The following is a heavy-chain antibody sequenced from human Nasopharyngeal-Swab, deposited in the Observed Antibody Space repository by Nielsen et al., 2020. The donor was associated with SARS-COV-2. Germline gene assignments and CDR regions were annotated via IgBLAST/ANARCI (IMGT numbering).Heavy chain of an antibody. CDR1: GFTFSSYN. CDR3: ARGCVLTGPSCYYYGMDV. D-gene: IGHD3-9*01. J-gene: IGHJ6*02. Sequence: GGPLRLSCAASGFTFSSYNMNWVRQAPGKGLEWVSSISSSSSYIYYADSVKGRFTISRDNAKNSLYLQMNSLRAEDTAVYYCARGCVLTGPSCYYYGMDVWGQGTTVTVSS. CDR2: ISSSSSYI. V-gene: IGHV3-21*01.